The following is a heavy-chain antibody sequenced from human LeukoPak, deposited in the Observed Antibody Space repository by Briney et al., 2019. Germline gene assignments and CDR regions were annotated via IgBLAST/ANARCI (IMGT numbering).Heavy chain of an antibody. CDR1: GVSISSYY. D-gene: IGHD1-26*01. CDR2: IYYSGST. V-gene: IGHV4-59*01. Sequence: PSETLSLTCTVSGVSISSYYWSWIRQPPGKGLEWIGYIYYSGSTNYTPSLKSRVTISVDTSKSQFSLKLTSVTAADTAVYYCAGKLVGVTFRGDYGMDVWGQGTTVTVSS. J-gene: IGHJ6*02. CDR3: AGKLVGVTFRGDYGMDV.